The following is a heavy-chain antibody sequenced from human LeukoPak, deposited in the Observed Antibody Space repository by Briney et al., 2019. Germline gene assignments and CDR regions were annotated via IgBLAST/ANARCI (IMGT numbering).Heavy chain of an antibody. D-gene: IGHD6-19*01. CDR2: IYTSGST. V-gene: IGHV4-61*02. CDR3: ARARYSSGWCPFSPDYYYYMDV. J-gene: IGHJ6*03. Sequence: PSETLSLTCTVSGGSISSGSYYWSWIRQPAGKVLEWIGRIYTSGSTNYNPSLKSRVTISVDTSKNQFSLKLSSVTAADTAVYYCARARYSSGWCPFSPDYYYYMDVWGKGTTVTISS. CDR1: GGSISSGSYY.